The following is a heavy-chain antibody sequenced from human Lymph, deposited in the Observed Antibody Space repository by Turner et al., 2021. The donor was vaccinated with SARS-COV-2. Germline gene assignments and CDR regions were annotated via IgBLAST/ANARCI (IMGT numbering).Heavy chain of an antibody. D-gene: IGHD1-1*01. CDR2: FDPEDGET. J-gene: IGHJ4*02. CDR1: GYTLTELS. Sequence: QVQLVQSGAEVTKPGASVKVSCTVSGYTLTELSIHWVRQAPGKGLEWMGGFDPEDGETIYAQKFQGRVTMTEDTSTDTAYMELSSLRSEDTAVYYCATLKSNWKILTGRYYFDFWGQGTLVTVSS. CDR3: ATLKSNWKILTGRYYFDF. V-gene: IGHV1-24*01.